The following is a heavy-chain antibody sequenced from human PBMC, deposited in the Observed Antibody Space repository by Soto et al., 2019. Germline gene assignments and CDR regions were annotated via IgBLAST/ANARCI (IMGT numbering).Heavy chain of an antibody. CDR1: GGSVSSGSYY. D-gene: IGHD5-18*01. Sequence: QVQLQESGPGLVKPSETLSLTCTVSGGSVSSGSYYWSWIRQPPGKGLEWIGYIYYSGSTNYNPPLKSRVTKSVDTSKNQFSLKLSSVTAADTAVYYCARGIQPGLPLYYFDYWGQGTLVTVSS. CDR3: ARGIQPGLPLYYFDY. CDR2: IYYSGST. V-gene: IGHV4-61*01. J-gene: IGHJ4*02.